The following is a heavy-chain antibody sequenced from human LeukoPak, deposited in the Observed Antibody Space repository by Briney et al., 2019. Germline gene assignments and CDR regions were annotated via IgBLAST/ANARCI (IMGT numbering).Heavy chain of an antibody. V-gene: IGHV3-30*02. CDR3: AKEGGGLRRYFQH. D-gene: IGHD3-16*01. J-gene: IGHJ1*01. Sequence: TGGSLRLSCAASGFTFSSYGMHWVRQAPGKGLEWVAVIWYDGSNKYYADSVKGRFTISRDNSKNTLYLQMNSLRAEDTAVYYCAKEGGGLRRYFQHWGQGTLVTVSS. CDR1: GFTFSSYG. CDR2: IWYDGSNK.